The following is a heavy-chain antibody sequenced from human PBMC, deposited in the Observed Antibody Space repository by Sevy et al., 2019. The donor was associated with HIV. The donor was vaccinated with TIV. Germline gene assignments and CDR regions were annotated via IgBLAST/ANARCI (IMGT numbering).Heavy chain of an antibody. CDR3: ARGGRRGDYYDTFDY. CDR2: ISAYNGNT. V-gene: IGHV1-18*01. Sequence: ASVKVSCKASGYTFTSYGISWVRQAPGQGLEWMGWISAYNGNTNYAQKLQGRVTMTTDTSTSTAYMELRSLRSDDTAVYYWARGGRRGDYYDTFDYWGRGTLVTVSS. CDR1: GYTFTSYG. D-gene: IGHD3-22*01. J-gene: IGHJ4*02.